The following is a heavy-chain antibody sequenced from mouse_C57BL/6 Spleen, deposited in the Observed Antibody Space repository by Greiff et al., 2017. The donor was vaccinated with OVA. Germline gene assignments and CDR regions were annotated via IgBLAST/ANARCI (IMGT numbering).Heavy chain of an antibody. CDR3: ARYSNYVDWYFDV. Sequence: EVKLMESGGGLVQPGGSLSLSCAASGFTFTDYYMSWVRQPPGKALEWLGFIRNKANGYTTEYSASVKGRFTISRDNSQSILYLQMNALRAEDSATYYCARYSNYVDWYFDVWGTGTTVTVSS. D-gene: IGHD2-1*01. CDR2: IRNKANGYTT. V-gene: IGHV7-3*01. CDR1: GFTFTDYY. J-gene: IGHJ1*03.